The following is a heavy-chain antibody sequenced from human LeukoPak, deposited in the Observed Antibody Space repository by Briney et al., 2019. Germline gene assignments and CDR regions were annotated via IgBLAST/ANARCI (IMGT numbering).Heavy chain of an antibody. Sequence: LPGGSLRLSCTASGFTFSTYGMHWVRQAPGKGLEWVAVIWSDGINRFYADSVKGRFTFSRDNSKNTLSLQMNSLRAEDTAVYYCAKESGPFDAFDLWGQGTMVTVSS. CDR2: IWSDGINR. CDR1: GFTFSTYG. CDR3: AKESGPFDAFDL. D-gene: IGHD6-25*01. V-gene: IGHV3-33*06. J-gene: IGHJ3*01.